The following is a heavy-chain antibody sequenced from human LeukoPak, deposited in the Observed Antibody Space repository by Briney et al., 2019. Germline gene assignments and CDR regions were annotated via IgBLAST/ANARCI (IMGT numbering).Heavy chain of an antibody. CDR1: GFTFTSSA. Sequence: SVKVSCKASGFTFTSSAVQWVRQARGQRLEWIGWIVVGSGNTNYAQKFQERVTITRDMSTSTAYMELSSPRSEDTAVYYCAADLGYSSGWGYFDYWGQGTLVTVSS. V-gene: IGHV1-58*01. J-gene: IGHJ4*02. CDR2: IVVGSGNT. D-gene: IGHD6-19*01. CDR3: AADLGYSSGWGYFDY.